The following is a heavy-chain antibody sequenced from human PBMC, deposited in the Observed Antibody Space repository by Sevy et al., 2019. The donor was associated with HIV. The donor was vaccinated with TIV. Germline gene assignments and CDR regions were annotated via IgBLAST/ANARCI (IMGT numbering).Heavy chain of an antibody. J-gene: IGHJ4*02. CDR1: GFIFSNYY. D-gene: IGHD2-15*01. Sequence: GGSLRLSCGASGFIFSNYYMTWVRQAPGKGLEWVSYISDRSDTISYADSVKGRFTISRDNAKNALYLQMSSLRGEDTAVYYCARVRDRYCSGGSCYYGYFFDYWGQGTLVTVSS. CDR3: ARVRDRYCSGGSCYYGYFFDY. CDR2: ISDRSDTI. V-gene: IGHV3-48*01.